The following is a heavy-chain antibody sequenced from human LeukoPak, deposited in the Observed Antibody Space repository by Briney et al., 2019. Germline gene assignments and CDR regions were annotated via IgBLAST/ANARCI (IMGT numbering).Heavy chain of an antibody. CDR3: ARDGVPAASYGMDV. D-gene: IGHD2-2*01. CDR2: FDPEDGET. Sequence: ASVKVSCKVSGYTLTELSMHWVRQAPGKGLEWMGGFDPEDGETIYAQKFQGRVTMTRDTSTSTVYMELSSLRSEDTAVYYCARDGVPAASYGMDVWGQGTTVTVSS. J-gene: IGHJ6*02. CDR1: GYTLTELS. V-gene: IGHV1-24*01.